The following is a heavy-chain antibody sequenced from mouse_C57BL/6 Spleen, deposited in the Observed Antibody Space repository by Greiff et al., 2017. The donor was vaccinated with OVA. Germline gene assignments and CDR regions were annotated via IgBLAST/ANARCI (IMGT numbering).Heavy chain of an antibody. CDR2: ISSGGSYT. J-gene: IGHJ3*01. Sequence: EVQGVESGGDLVKPGGSLKLSCAASGFTFSSYGMSWVRQTPDKRLEWVATISSGGSYTYYPDSVKGRFTISRDNAKNTLYLQMSSLKSEDTAMYYCARHDSNYAWFAYWGQGTLVTVSA. V-gene: IGHV5-6*01. CDR3: ARHDSNYAWFAY. D-gene: IGHD2-5*01. CDR1: GFTFSSYG.